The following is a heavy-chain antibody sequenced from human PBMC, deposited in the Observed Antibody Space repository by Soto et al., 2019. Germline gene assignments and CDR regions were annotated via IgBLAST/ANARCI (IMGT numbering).Heavy chain of an antibody. Sequence: SETLSLTCTVSCGSISPFYWSWVRQPPGKGLEWIGYLYYSDNTNYNPSLKSRVTISVDAPKNQVSLRLTSVTAADTAVYYCARVGGVAARTFDYWGQGTVVTVSS. V-gene: IGHV4-59*01. CDR1: CGSISPFY. CDR2: LYYSDNT. J-gene: IGHJ4*02. CDR3: ARVGGVAARTFDY. D-gene: IGHD3-16*01.